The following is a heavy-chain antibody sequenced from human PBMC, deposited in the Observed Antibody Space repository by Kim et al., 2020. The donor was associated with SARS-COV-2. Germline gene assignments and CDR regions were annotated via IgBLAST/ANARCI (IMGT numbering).Heavy chain of an antibody. CDR3: ARRVIGGLYYDGDY. Sequence: ASVKVSCKASGYTFTSYGISWVRQAPGQGLEWMGWISAYNGDTNYAHKLQGRVTMTTDTSTSTAYMELRSLRSDDTAVYYCARRVIGGLYYDGDYWGQGTLVTVSS. CDR2: ISAYNGDT. J-gene: IGHJ4*02. V-gene: IGHV1-18*01. D-gene: IGHD3-22*01. CDR1: GYTFTSYG.